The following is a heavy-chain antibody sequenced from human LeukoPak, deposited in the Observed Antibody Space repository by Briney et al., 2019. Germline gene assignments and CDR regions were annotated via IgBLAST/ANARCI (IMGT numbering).Heavy chain of an antibody. CDR2: INHSGST. D-gene: IGHD5-18*01. CDR1: GGSFSGYY. Sequence: SETLSLTCAVYGGSFSGYYWSWIRQPPGKGLEWIGEINHSGSTNCNPSLKSRVTISVDTSKNQFSLKLSSVTAADTAVYYCARVDTAMVTFDYWGQGTLVTVSS. V-gene: IGHV4-34*01. CDR3: ARVDTAMVTFDY. J-gene: IGHJ4*02.